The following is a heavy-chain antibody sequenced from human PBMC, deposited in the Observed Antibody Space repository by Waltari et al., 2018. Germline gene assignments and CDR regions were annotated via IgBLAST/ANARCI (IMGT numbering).Heavy chain of an antibody. CDR2: IVPIFGAA. CDR1: GGTFSSYA. CDR3: AIDRDGY. J-gene: IGHJ4*02. V-gene: IGHV1-69*05. Sequence: QVQLVQSGAEVKKPGTSVKVSCKASGGTFSSYAISWVRHAPGQGLEWIGVIVPIFGAANYAQKCQGRGTITTDESTSTAVMERSSLRSDGTAVYYWAIDRDGYWGQGTLVTVSS.